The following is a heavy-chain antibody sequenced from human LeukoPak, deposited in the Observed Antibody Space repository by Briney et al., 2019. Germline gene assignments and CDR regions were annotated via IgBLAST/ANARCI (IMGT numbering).Heavy chain of an antibody. CDR2: FDPEDGET. V-gene: IGHV1-24*01. CDR1: GYTLTELS. CDR3: ARCDYTAMVIDY. Sequence: ASVKVSCKVSGYTLTELSMHWVRQAPGKGLEWMGGFDPEDGETIYAQKFQGRVTMTTDTSTSTAYMELRSLRSDDTAVYYCARCDYTAMVIDYWGQGTLVTVSS. D-gene: IGHD5-18*01. J-gene: IGHJ4*02.